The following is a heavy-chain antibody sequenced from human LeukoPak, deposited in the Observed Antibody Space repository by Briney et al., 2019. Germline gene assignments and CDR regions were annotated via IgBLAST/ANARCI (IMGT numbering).Heavy chain of an antibody. CDR1: GGSISSYY. CDR3: ARRTVTTWDYYYYMDV. CDR2: IYHSGST. Sequence: SETLSLTCTVSGGSISSYYWSWIRQPPGKGLEWIGEIYHSGSTNYNPSLKSRVTISVDKSKNQFSLKLSSVTAADTAVYYCARRTVTTWDYYYYMDVWGKGTTVTVSS. V-gene: IGHV4-59*12. D-gene: IGHD4-17*01. J-gene: IGHJ6*03.